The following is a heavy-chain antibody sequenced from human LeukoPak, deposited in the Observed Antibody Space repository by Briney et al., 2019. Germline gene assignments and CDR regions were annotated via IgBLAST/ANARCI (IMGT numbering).Heavy chain of an antibody. CDR2: ISYDGSNK. CDR1: GFTFSSYG. J-gene: IGHJ4*02. CDR3: AKDRLAGIIDY. V-gene: IGHV3-30*18. D-gene: IGHD6-19*01. Sequence: GGSLRLSCAASGFTFSSYGMHWVRQARGKGLEWVAVISYDGSNKYYADSVKGRFTISRDNSKNTLYLQMNSLRAEDTAVYYCAKDRLAGIIDYWGQGTLVTVSS.